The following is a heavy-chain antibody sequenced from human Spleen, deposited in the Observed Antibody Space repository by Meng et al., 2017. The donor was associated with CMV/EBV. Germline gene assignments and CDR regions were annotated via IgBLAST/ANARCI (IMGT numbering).Heavy chain of an antibody. CDR1: GFSFRTYW. Sequence: GGSPRLSCAASGFSFRTYWMSWVRQVPGKGLEWVANIKQDGSEKNYVDSVKGRFTISRDNAKHSVFLQMRSLRVEDMAVYYCARLGISSHWYRGYFFDYWGQGTLVTVSS. J-gene: IGHJ4*02. D-gene: IGHD3-9*01. CDR3: ARLGISSHWYRGYFFDY. CDR2: IKQDGSEK. V-gene: IGHV3-7*01.